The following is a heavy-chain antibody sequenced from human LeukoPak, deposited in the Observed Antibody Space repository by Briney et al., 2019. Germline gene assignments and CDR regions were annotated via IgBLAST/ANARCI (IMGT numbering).Heavy chain of an antibody. CDR1: RFTFSTYA. D-gene: IGHD3-3*01. V-gene: IGHV3-23*01. J-gene: IGHJ4*02. CDR3: ANSPYLRFLEWLPSFDY. Sequence: QPGGSLRLSCAASRFTFSTYAMNWVRQAPGKGLEWVSAISGSGGSTYYADSVKGRFTISRDNSKNTLYLQMNSLRAEDTAVYYCANSPYLRFLEWLPSFDYWGQGTLVTVSS. CDR2: ISGSGGST.